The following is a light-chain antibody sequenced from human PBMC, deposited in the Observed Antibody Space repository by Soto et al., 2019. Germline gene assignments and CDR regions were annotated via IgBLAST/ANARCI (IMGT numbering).Light chain of an antibody. Sequence: QSALTQPASVSGSPGQSITISCSGASSDIGPYDYVSWYQHHPGRAPKLLIYEVSNRPSGVSYRFSGSKSGNTASLTISGLQAEDEADYYCSSYTSSNTLVVFGTGTKVTVL. V-gene: IGLV2-14*01. J-gene: IGLJ1*01. CDR3: SSYTSSNTLVV. CDR2: EVS. CDR1: SSDIGPYDY.